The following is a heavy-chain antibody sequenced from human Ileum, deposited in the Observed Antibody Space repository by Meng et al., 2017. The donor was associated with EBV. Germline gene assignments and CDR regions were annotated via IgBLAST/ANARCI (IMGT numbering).Heavy chain of an antibody. D-gene: IGHD3-10*01. CDR3: ARGQNYYGSGSLIDY. Sequence: QVQLVTSGAEVKKPGASVKVSFKASGYTFTSYGISWVRQAPGQGLEWMGWFSVYNGNTIYAQKLQDRVTMTTDTSTSTAYMELRSLRSDDTAVYYCARGQNYYGSGSLIDYWGQGTLVTVSS. J-gene: IGHJ4*02. CDR1: GYTFTSYG. CDR2: FSVYNGNT. V-gene: IGHV1-18*01.